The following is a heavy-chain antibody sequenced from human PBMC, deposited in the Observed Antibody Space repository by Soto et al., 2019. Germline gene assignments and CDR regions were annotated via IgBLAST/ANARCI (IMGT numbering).Heavy chain of an antibody. V-gene: IGHV3-9*01. D-gene: IGHD3-16*01. CDR3: AKDMGDYYYYGMDV. J-gene: IGHJ6*02. CDR2: ISWNSGSI. Sequence: PGGSLRLSCAASGFTLDDYAMHWVRQAPGKGLEWVSGISWNSGSIGYADSVKGRFTISRDNAKNSLYLQMNSLRAEDTALYYCAKDMGDYYYYGMDVWGHGTTVTVSS. CDR1: GFTLDDYA.